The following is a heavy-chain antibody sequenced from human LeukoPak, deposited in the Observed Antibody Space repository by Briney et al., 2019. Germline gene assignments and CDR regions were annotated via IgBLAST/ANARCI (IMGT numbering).Heavy chain of an antibody. CDR3: ASHRRSHGSEY. D-gene: IGHD3-10*01. CDR1: GGSFEHYF. J-gene: IGHJ4*02. CDR2: VYYSGST. Sequence: SETLSLTCTVSGGSFEHYFWSWLRQPPGKGLEWIGYVYYSGSTDYSPSLKSRLTISADTSKNQFSLKLSSVTAADTAVYYCASHRRSHGSEYWGQGTLVTVSS. V-gene: IGHV4-59*01.